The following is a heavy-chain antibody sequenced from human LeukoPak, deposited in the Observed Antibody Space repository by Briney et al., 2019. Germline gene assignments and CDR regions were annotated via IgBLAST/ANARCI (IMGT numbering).Heavy chain of an antibody. J-gene: IGHJ4*02. CDR3: ARVQYHLGGSCYDC. CDR1: GYTFTGYY. V-gene: IGHV1-2*02. CDR2: INPNSGGT. D-gene: IGHD2-15*01. Sequence: ASVEVSCKASGYTFTGYYMHWVRQAPGQGLEWMGWINPNSGGTNYAQKFQGRVTMTRDTSISTAYMELSRLRSDDTAVYYCARVQYHLGGSCYDCWGQGTLVTVSS.